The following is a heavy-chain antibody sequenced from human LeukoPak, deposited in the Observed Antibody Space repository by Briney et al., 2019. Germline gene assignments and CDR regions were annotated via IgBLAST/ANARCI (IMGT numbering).Heavy chain of an antibody. V-gene: IGHV3-15*01. Sequence: GGSLRLSCAASGFTFSNAWVSWVRQAPGKGLEWVGRIKSKTDGGTTDYAAPVKGRFTISRDDSKNTLYLQMNSLKTEDTAVYYCTTGGQLRYFDWLPPFDYWGQGTLVTVSS. D-gene: IGHD3-9*01. CDR1: GFTFSNAW. CDR3: TTGGQLRYFDWLPPFDY. CDR2: IKSKTDGGTT. J-gene: IGHJ4*02.